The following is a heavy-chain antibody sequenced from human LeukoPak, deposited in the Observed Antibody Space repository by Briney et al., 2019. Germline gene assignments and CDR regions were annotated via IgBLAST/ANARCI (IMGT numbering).Heavy chain of an antibody. CDR3: AREYYDFWSGSNPLYYYYYYMDV. J-gene: IGHJ6*03. V-gene: IGHV3-23*01. CDR1: GFTFSSYA. D-gene: IGHD3-3*01. Sequence: PGGSLRLSCAASGFTFSSYAMSWVRQAPGKGLEWVSGISASGGSTYYADSVKGRFTISRDNSKNTLYLQMNSLRAEDTAVYYCAREYYDFWSGSNPLYYYYYYMDVWGKGTTVTVSS. CDR2: ISASGGST.